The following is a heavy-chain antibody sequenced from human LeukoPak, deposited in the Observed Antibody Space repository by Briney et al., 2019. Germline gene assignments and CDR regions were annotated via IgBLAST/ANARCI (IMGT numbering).Heavy chain of an antibody. D-gene: IGHD3-3*01. V-gene: IGHV1-69*01. CDR3: ARDLRLRFLEWLSPNDAFDI. Sequence: SVKVSCKASGGTFSSYAISWVRQAPGQGLEWMGGIIPIFGTANYAQKFQGRVTITADESTSTAYMELSSLRSEDTAVYYCARDLRLRFLEWLSPNDAFDIWGQGTMVTVSS. J-gene: IGHJ3*02. CDR1: GGTFSSYA. CDR2: IIPIFGTA.